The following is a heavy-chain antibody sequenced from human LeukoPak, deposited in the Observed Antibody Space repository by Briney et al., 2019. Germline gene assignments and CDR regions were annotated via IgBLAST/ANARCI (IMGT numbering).Heavy chain of an antibody. J-gene: IGHJ4*02. CDR2: MKPKSGNT. V-gene: IGHV1-8*01. D-gene: IGHD3-10*01. CDR3: TRGFNGEDS. CDR1: GYTFSDYD. Sequence: ASVKVSCKASGYTFSDYDINWLRQATGQGPEWMGWMKPKSGNTGYAQKFQGRVTMTRNTSISTAYMELSSLRYDDTAVYYCTRGFNGEDSWGQGTRVTISS.